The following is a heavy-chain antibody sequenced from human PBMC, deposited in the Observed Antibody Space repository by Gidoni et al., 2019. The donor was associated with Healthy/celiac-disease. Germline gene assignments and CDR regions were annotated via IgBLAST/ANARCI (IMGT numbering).Heavy chain of an antibody. V-gene: IGHV4-34*01. CDR3: AREPPGTTVPKDYYYYMDV. D-gene: IGHD4-4*01. CDR2: INHSGST. J-gene: IGHJ6*03. CDR1: GGSFSGYY. Sequence: QVQLQQWGAGLLKPSETVSLTCAVYGGSFSGYYWSWIRQPPGKGLAWIGEINHSGSTNYNPSLKSRVTISVDTSKNQFSLKLSSVTAADTALYYCAREPPGTTVPKDYYYYMDVWGKGTTVTVSS.